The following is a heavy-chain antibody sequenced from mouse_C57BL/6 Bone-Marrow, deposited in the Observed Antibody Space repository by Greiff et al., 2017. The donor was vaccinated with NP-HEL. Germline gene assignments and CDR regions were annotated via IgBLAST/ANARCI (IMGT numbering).Heavy chain of an antibody. CDR2: INPSNGGT. CDR3: ARSCDGNDVFDD. V-gene: IGHV1-53*01. D-gene: IGHD2-2*01. Sequence: QVQLQQPGTELVKPGASVKLSCKASGYTFTSYWMHWVKQRPGQGLEWIGNINPSNGGTNYNEKFKSKATLTADKSSSTAYMQLSSLTSEDSAVYFCARSCDGNDVFDDWGKGTTVTVSS. J-gene: IGHJ1*03. CDR1: GYTFTSYW.